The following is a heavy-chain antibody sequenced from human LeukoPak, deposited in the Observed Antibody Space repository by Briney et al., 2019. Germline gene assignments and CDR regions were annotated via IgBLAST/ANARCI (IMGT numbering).Heavy chain of an antibody. V-gene: IGHV4-4*07. CDR1: GGSISSYY. Sequence: SETLSLTCTVSGGSISSYYWSWIRQPPGKGLEWIGRIYTSGSTNYNPSLKSRVTMSVDTSKNQFSLKLSSVTAADTAVYYCAGEHISGWYYFDYWGQGTLVTVSS. CDR3: AGEHISGWYYFDY. D-gene: IGHD6-19*01. CDR2: IYTSGST. J-gene: IGHJ4*02.